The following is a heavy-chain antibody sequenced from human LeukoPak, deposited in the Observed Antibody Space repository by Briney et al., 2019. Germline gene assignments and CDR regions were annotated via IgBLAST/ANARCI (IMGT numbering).Heavy chain of an antibody. CDR2: ISSSSSYI. V-gene: IGHV3-21*01. Sequence: PGGSLRLSCAASGFTFSSYSMNWVRQAPGKGLEWVSSISSSSSYIYYADSVKGRFTISRDNAKNSLYLQMNSLRAEDTAVYYCARDLRGGYDTPDPYYYGMDVWGQGTTVTVSS. J-gene: IGHJ6*02. CDR3: ARDLRGGYDTPDPYYYGMDV. D-gene: IGHD5-12*01. CDR1: GFTFSSYS.